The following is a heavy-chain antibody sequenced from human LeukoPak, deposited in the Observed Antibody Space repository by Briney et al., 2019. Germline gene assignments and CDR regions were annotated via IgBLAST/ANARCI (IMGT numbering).Heavy chain of an antibody. D-gene: IGHD5-18*01. V-gene: IGHV4-34*01. J-gene: IGHJ4*02. Sequence: ASETLSLTCAVYGGSFSGYYWSWIRQPPGKGLEWIGEINHSGSTNYNPSHKSRVTISVDTSKNQFSLKLSSVTAADTAVYYCARGVRYSYGPFDYWGQGTLVTVSS. CDR1: GGSFSGYY. CDR3: ARGVRYSYGPFDY. CDR2: INHSGST.